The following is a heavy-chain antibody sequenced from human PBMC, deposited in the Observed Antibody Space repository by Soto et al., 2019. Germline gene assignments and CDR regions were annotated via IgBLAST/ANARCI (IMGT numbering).Heavy chain of an antibody. V-gene: IGHV3-21*01. J-gene: IGHJ4*02. CDR2: ISSSSSYI. D-gene: IGHD3-10*01. CDR3: ARDRRKVRPGREDFDY. CDR1: GFTFSSYS. Sequence: EVQLVESGGGLVKPGGSLRLSCAASGFTFSSYSMNWVRQAPGKGLEWVSSISSSSSYIYYADSVKGRFTISRDNAKNSLYLQMNSLRAEDTAVYYCARDRRKVRPGREDFDYWGQGTLVTVSS.